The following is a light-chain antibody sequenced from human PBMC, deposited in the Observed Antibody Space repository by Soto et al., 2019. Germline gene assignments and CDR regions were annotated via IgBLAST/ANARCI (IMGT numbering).Light chain of an antibody. Sequence: AIQMTQSPSSLSVSVGDRVTVTCRASQGIRNDLGWYQQKPGKAPKLLIYAASSLQSGVPSRFSGSGSGTDFTLTISSLQPEDFATYYCLQVYNYPYTFGQGTKLEIK. J-gene: IGKJ2*01. CDR2: AAS. V-gene: IGKV1-6*01. CDR1: QGIRND. CDR3: LQVYNYPYT.